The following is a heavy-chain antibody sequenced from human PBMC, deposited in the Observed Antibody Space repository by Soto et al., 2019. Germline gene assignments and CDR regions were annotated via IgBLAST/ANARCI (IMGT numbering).Heavy chain of an antibody. Sequence: SGPTLVNPTHTLTLTCTFSGVSLSTRGRCLSWIRQPPGKALEWLALIDWDDDKYYSTSLKTRLTISKDTPKNQVVLTMTNMEPVDTATYYCARAPAGDCTKGMDVCGQRTTVTV. D-gene: IGHD2-21*02. CDR2: IDWDDDK. CDR3: ARAPAGDCTKGMDV. CDR1: GVSLSTRGRC. J-gene: IGHJ6*02. V-gene: IGHV2-70*01.